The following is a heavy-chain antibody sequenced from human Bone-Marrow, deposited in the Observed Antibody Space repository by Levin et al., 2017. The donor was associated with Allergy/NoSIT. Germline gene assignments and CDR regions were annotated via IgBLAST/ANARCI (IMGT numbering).Heavy chain of an antibody. V-gene: IGHV1-18*01. D-gene: IGHD4-17*01. CDR3: ARGGDYEYFDY. Sequence: GASVKVSCRASGYSFSSYGISWVRQAPGQGLEWMGWISAYNGNTNYAQNLQGRVTMTTDTSTSTAYMELGSLRSDDTAVYYCARGGDYEYFDYWGQGTLVTVSS. CDR2: ISAYNGNT. CDR1: GYSFSSYG. J-gene: IGHJ4*02.